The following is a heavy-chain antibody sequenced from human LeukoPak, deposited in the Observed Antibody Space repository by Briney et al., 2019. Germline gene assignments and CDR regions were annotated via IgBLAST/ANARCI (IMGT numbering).Heavy chain of an antibody. CDR2: ISWNSFTI. CDR3: AGEKMDIVATIRRSSDFYYYYYMDV. V-gene: IGHV3-9*01. J-gene: IGHJ6*03. Sequence: GGSLRLSCAASGFTFDNYAMHWVRQAPGKGLERVSGISWNSFTIGYADSVKGRFTISRDNAKNSLYLQMNSLRAEDTAVYYCAGEKMDIVATIRRSSDFYYYYYMDVWGKGTTVTVSS. D-gene: IGHD5-12*01. CDR1: GFTFDNYA.